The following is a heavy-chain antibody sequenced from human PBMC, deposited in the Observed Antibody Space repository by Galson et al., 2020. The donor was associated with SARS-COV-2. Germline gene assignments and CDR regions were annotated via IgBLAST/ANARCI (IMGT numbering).Heavy chain of an antibody. V-gene: IGHV3-43*01. Sequence: GESLKISCAASGFTFDDYTMHWVRQAPGKGLEWVSLISWDGGSTYYADSVKGRFTISRDNSKNSLYLQMNSLRTEDTALYYCAKDGDPRYNWNKGHFDYWGQGTLVTVSS. J-gene: IGHJ4*02. CDR1: GFTFDDYT. CDR3: AKDGDPRYNWNKGHFDY. D-gene: IGHD1-20*01. CDR2: ISWDGGST.